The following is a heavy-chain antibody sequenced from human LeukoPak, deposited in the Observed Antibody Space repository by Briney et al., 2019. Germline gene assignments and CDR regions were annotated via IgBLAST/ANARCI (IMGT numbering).Heavy chain of an antibody. Sequence: GGSLRLSCAASGYRFSPYWMSWVRQAPGKGLEWVANIKQDGSEKYYVDSVKGRFTISRDNAKNSLYLQMNSLRAEDTAVYYCARVWSYSSSWYYFDYWGQGTLVTYSS. CDR3: ARVWSYSSSWYYFDY. CDR2: IKQDGSEK. D-gene: IGHD6-13*01. CDR1: GYRFSPYW. V-gene: IGHV3-7*01. J-gene: IGHJ4*02.